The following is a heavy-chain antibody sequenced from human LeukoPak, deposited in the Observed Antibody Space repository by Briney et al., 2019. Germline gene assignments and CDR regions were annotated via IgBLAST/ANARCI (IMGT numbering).Heavy chain of an antibody. Sequence: ASVKVSCKASGYNIGSYGMSWVRQAPGQGLEYMGWISGYNGNTHYARKFQGRVTMTTDTSTSTAYMELRNLRSDDTAVYYCARNAEWELRSCFDPWGQGTLVTVSS. J-gene: IGHJ5*02. CDR2: ISGYNGNT. CDR3: ARNAEWELRSCFDP. CDR1: GYNIGSYG. D-gene: IGHD1-26*01. V-gene: IGHV1-18*01.